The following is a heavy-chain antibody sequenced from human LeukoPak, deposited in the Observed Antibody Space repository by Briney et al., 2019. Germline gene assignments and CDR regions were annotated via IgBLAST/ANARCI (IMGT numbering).Heavy chain of an antibody. J-gene: IGHJ6*03. CDR3: AKDKGRYYYYYMDV. Sequence: GGSLRLSCAASGFTFSSYGMSWVRQAPGKGLEWVSAISGSGGSTYYADSVKGRFTISRDNAKNSLYLQMNSLRAEDMALYYCAKDKGRYYYYYMDVWGKGTTVTVSS. V-gene: IGHV3-23*01. CDR1: GFTFSSYG. CDR2: ISGSGGST.